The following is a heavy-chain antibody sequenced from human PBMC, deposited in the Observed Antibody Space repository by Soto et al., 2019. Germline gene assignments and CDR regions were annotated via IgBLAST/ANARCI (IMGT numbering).Heavy chain of an antibody. CDR3: VLISRVRQGDSSGYRDY. J-gene: IGHJ4*02. D-gene: IGHD3-22*01. V-gene: IGHV1-58*01. CDR2: IVVGSDNT. CDR1: GFTFTSSA. Sequence: QMQLVQSGPEVKKPGTSVKVSCKASGFTFTSSAVQWVRQARGQRLEWIGWIVVGSDNTNYAQKFQERVTITRDMSTSTAYMELRSLRSEDTAVYYCVLISRVRQGDSSGYRDYWGQGTLVNVSA.